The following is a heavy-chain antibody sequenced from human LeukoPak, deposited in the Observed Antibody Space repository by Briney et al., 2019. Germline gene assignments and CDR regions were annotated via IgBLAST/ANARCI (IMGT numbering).Heavy chain of an antibody. V-gene: IGHV4-4*07. J-gene: IGHJ4*02. CDR1: GGSISSYY. D-gene: IGHD3-22*01. Sequence: SETLSLTCTVSGGSISSYYWSWIRQPAGKGLEWIGRIYTSGSTNYNPSLKSRVTISVDTSKKKFSLRLTSATAADTAVYYCARLYYYDSRSYNHPYFDSWGQGSLVTVSS. CDR2: IYTSGST. CDR3: ARLYYYDSRSYNHPYFDS.